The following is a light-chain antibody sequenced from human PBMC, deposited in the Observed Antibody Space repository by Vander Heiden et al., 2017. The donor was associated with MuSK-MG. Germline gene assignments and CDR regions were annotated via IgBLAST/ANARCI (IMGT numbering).Light chain of an antibody. J-gene: IGKJ2*01. CDR3: QQYYSSPLT. CDR1: QSVGSTY. V-gene: IGKV3-20*01. Sequence: DIVLTQSPGTLSLSPGERATLSCKTSQSVGSTYLAWYQQRPGHAPRLLIYSASSRATGVPDRFSGSGSGTDFTLTIVRLEPEDFAVYYCQQYYSSPLTFGQGTKLEIK. CDR2: SAS.